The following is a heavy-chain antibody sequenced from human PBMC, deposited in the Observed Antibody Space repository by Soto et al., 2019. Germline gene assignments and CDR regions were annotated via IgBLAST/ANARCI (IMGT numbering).Heavy chain of an antibody. CDR3: ERGHWNYYYGLDV. D-gene: IGHD1-1*01. J-gene: IGHJ6*02. CDR2: IKPDGSEQ. V-gene: IGHV3-7*01. CDR1: EFTFDKYY. Sequence: GGSLRRSCAASEFTFDKYYMTWVRQAPGKGPEWVANIKPDGSEQYYVDSVKGRFTISRDNANNSLYLQMNSLRAEDTVVYFRERGHWNYYYGLDVWGQGTTVTVSS.